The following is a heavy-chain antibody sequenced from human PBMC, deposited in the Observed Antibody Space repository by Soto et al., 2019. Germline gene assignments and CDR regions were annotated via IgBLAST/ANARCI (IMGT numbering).Heavy chain of an antibody. J-gene: IGHJ4*02. CDR2: INSDGSST. CDR3: ARDSVSITGTSSFDY. Sequence: EVQLVESGGGLVQPGGSLRLSCAASGFTFSSYWMHWVRQAPGKGLVWVSRINSDGSSTSYADSVKGRFTISRDNAKNTLYLQMNILRAEDTAVYYCARDSVSITGTSSFDYWGQGTLVTVSS. CDR1: GFTFSSYW. V-gene: IGHV3-74*01. D-gene: IGHD1-7*01.